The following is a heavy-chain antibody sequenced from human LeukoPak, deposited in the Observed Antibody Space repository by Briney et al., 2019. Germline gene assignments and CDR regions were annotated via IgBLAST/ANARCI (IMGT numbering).Heavy chain of an antibody. CDR1: GFTFSSYA. CDR2: ISGSGGST. CDR3: AKDSIYGDTNDY. Sequence: GGSLRLSCAASGFTFSSYAMHWVRQAPGKGLEWVSAISGSGGSTYYADSVKGRFTISRDNSKNTLYLQMNSLRAEDTAVYYCAKDSIYGDTNDYWGQGTLVTVSS. J-gene: IGHJ4*02. D-gene: IGHD4-17*01. V-gene: IGHV3-23*01.